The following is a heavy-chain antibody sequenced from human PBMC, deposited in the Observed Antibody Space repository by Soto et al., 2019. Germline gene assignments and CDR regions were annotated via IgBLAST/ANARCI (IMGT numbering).Heavy chain of an antibody. CDR3: AKVAGVATGGTVGGLDP. D-gene: IGHD6-13*01. Sequence: GSLRLSCAASGFTVSRNYVSWVRQAPGKGLAWVSLSYSGGTTDYADSVKGRFTISRDNSKNTLYLQMPSLTTDDTGVYYCAKVAGVATGGTVGGLDPWGQGTLVTVSS. CDR2: SYSGGTT. V-gene: IGHV3-53*05. CDR1: GFTVSRNY. J-gene: IGHJ5*02.